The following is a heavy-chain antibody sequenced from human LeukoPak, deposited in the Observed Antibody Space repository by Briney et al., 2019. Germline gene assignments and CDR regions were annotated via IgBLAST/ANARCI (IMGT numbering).Heavy chain of an antibody. V-gene: IGHV1-69*05. J-gene: IGHJ6*03. CDR2: IIPIFGTA. Sequence: SVKVSCKASGGTFSSYAISWVRQAPGQGLEWMGGIIPIFGTANCAQKFQGRVTITTDESTSTAYMELSSLRSEDTAVYYCARGGITGTEDYYYYYMDVWGKGTTVTVSS. D-gene: IGHD1-20*01. CDR3: ARGGITGTEDYYYYYMDV. CDR1: GGTFSSYA.